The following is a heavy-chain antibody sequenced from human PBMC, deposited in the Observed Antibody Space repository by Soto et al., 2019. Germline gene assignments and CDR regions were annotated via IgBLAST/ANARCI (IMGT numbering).Heavy chain of an antibody. CDR1: GYTFTSYG. Sequence: AASVKVSCKASGYTFTSYGISWVRQAPGQGLEWMGWISAYNGNTNYAQKLQGRVTMTTDTSTSTAYMELRSLRSDDTAVYYCARVSGGYCSSTSCYYYYYYGMDVWGQGTTVTVSS. J-gene: IGHJ6*02. D-gene: IGHD2-2*01. CDR3: ARVSGGYCSSTSCYYYYYYGMDV. CDR2: ISAYNGNT. V-gene: IGHV1-18*01.